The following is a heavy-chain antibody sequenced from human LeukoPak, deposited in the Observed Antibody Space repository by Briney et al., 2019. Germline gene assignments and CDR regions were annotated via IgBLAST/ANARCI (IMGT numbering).Heavy chain of an antibody. J-gene: IGHJ4*02. D-gene: IGHD1-26*01. V-gene: IGHV1-18*01. CDR3: ARVAGGSYYRSFDY. CDR1: GYTFTSYG. CDR2: IGAYNGNT. Sequence: APVKVSCKASGYTFTSYGISWVRQAPGQGLEWMGWIGAYNGNTNYAQKLQGIFTMTTDTSTTTAYMELRSLRSDDTAVYYCARVAGGSYYRSFDYWGQGTLVTVSS.